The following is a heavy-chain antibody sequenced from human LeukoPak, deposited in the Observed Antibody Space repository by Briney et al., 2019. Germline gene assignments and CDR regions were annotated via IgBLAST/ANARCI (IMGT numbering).Heavy chain of an antibody. CDR2: INPGDSDT. J-gene: IGHJ4*02. V-gene: IGHV5-51*01. CDR3: ARDLPTITYYYDSSGYTFDY. CDR1: GYSFTSYW. Sequence: GESLKISCKGSGYSFTSYWIGWVRQMPGKGLEYMGIINPGDSDTRYSPSFQGQVTISVDKSISTAYLQWSSLRAEDTAAYYCARDLPTITYYYDSSGYTFDYWGQGTLVTVSS. D-gene: IGHD3-22*01.